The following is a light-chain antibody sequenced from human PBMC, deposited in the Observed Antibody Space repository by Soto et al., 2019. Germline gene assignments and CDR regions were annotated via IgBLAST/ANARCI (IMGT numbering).Light chain of an antibody. CDR1: LYVANS. Sequence: EIVLTQSPATLSLSPGERATLSCRASLYVANSLAWYQQKPGQAPRLLIYDASDRATGIPGRFSGSGSGTDFTLSISSLEPEDFAVYYCQQRSDWPPITFGQGTRLEI. V-gene: IGKV3-11*01. CDR3: QQRSDWPPIT. J-gene: IGKJ5*01. CDR2: DAS.